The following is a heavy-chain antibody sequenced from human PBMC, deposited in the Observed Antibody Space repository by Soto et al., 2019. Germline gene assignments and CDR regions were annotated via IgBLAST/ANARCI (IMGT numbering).Heavy chain of an antibody. V-gene: IGHV3-9*01. CDR3: AKDIYSSSSGQDY. D-gene: IGHD6-6*01. CDR1: GFTFDDYA. Sequence: EVQLVESGGGLVQPGRPLRLSCAASGFTFDDYAMHWVRQAPGKGLEWVSGISWNGGNIGYADSVKGRFTISRDNAKNSLFLQMNSLRADDTALYFCAKDIYSSSSGQDYWGQGTPVTVSS. J-gene: IGHJ4*02. CDR2: ISWNGGNI.